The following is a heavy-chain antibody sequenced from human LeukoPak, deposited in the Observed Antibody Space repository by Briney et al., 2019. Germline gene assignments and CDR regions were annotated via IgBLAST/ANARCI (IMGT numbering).Heavy chain of an antibody. D-gene: IGHD3-22*01. CDR2: ISSSGSTI. CDR3: ARDDGDSSGYYYGH. J-gene: IGHJ4*02. V-gene: IGHV3-11*04. Sequence: GGSLRLSCAASGFTFSDYYMSWIRQAPGKGLEWVSYISSSGSTIYYSDSVKGRFTISRDNAKNSLYLQTNSLRAEDTAVYYCARDDGDSSGYYYGHWGQGTLVTVSS. CDR1: GFTFSDYY.